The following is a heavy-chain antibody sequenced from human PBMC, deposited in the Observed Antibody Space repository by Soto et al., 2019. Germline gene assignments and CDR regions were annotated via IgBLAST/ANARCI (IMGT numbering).Heavy chain of an antibody. CDR1: GFTFSSYG. CDR3: AKERHDYGDYGGMDV. V-gene: IGHV3-30*18. Sequence: QVQLVESGGGVVQPGRSLRLSCAASGFTFSSYGMHWVRQAPGKGLEWVAVISYDGSNKYYADSVKGRFTISRDNSKNTLYLQMNSLRAEDTAVYYCAKERHDYGDYGGMDVWGQGTTVTVSS. J-gene: IGHJ6*02. D-gene: IGHD4-17*01. CDR2: ISYDGSNK.